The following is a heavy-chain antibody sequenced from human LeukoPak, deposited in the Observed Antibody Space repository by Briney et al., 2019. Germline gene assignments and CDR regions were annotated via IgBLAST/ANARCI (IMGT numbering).Heavy chain of an antibody. J-gene: IGHJ3*02. CDR3: ARDTLLYADSPDAFDM. CDR1: GFSFSSYE. CDR2: IGSSGSTV. V-gene: IGHV3-48*03. Sequence: GGSLRLSCAASGFSFSSYEMNWVRQAPGKGLEWVSYIGSSGSTVYYADSVKGRFTIFRDNAKNSLYLQMNSLRDEDTAVYYCARDTLLYADSPDAFDMWGQGTMVTVSS. D-gene: IGHD4-17*01.